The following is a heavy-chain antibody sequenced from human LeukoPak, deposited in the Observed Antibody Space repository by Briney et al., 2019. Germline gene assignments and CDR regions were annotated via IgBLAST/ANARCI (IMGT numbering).Heavy chain of an antibody. D-gene: IGHD3-3*01. CDR2: IKQDGSEK. Sequence: GGSLRLSCAASGFTFSSYWMSWVRQAPGKGLEWVANIKQDGSEKYYVDSVKGRFTISRDNAKNSLYLQMNSLRAEDTAVYYCATSGTIFGVVIIPGPFDYWGQGTLVTVSS. J-gene: IGHJ4*02. V-gene: IGHV3-7*01. CDR1: GFTFSSYW. CDR3: ATSGTIFGVVIIPGPFDY.